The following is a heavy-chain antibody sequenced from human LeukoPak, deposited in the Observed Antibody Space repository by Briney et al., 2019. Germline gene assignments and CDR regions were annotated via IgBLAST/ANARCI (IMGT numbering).Heavy chain of an antibody. J-gene: IGHJ6*03. D-gene: IGHD3-9*01. CDR2: MNPNSGNT. Sequence: GASVKVSCKASGYTFTSYDINWVRQATGQGLEWVGWMNPNSGNTGYAQKFQGRVTMTTNTSISTAYMELSSLRSEDTAVYYCARGCKTGYYYYMDVWGKGTTVTISS. V-gene: IGHV1-8*01. CDR3: ARGCKTGYYYYMDV. CDR1: GYTFTSYD.